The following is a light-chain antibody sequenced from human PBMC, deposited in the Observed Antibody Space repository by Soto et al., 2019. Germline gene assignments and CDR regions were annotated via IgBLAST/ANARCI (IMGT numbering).Light chain of an antibody. Sequence: ETVLTQSPAILSLSPGERSTLFCSASQSISRYLAWYQQKPGQAPRLLIYDASNRATGTPARFSGSGSGTDFTLTISSLQSEDFAVYYCQQYNNWPQTFGQGTKVDIK. CDR3: QQYNNWPQT. J-gene: IGKJ1*01. CDR2: DAS. V-gene: IGKV3-11*01. CDR1: QSISRY.